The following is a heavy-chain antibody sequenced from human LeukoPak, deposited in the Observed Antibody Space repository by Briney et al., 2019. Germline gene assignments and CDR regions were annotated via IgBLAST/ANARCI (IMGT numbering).Heavy chain of an antibody. CDR3: ARVRRWLQLWYFDL. CDR2: INHSGST. D-gene: IGHD5-24*01. Sequence: SETLSLTCAVYGGSFSGYYWSWIRQPPGKGLEWIGEINHSGSTNYNPSLKSRVTISVDTSKNQFSLKLSSVTAADTAVYYCARVRRWLQLWYFDLWGRGTLVTVSS. V-gene: IGHV4-34*01. CDR1: GGSFSGYY. J-gene: IGHJ2*01.